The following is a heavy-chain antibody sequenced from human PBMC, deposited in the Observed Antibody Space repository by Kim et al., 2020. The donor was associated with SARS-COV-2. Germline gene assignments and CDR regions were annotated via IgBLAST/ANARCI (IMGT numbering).Heavy chain of an antibody. CDR3: AHIPSPVPTSGWPYYFDY. CDR2: IYWDDDK. V-gene: IGHV2-5*02. D-gene: IGHD6-19*01. Sequence: SGPTLVKPTQTLTLTCTFSGFSLSTSGVGVGWIRQPPGKALEWLALIYWDDDKRYSPSLKSRLTITKDTSKNQVVLTMTNMDPVDTATYYCAHIPSPVPTSGWPYYFDYWGQGTLVTVSS. J-gene: IGHJ4*02. CDR1: GFSLSTSGVG.